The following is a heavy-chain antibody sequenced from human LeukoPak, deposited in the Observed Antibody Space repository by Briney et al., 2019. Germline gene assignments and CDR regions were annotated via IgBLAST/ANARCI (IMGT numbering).Heavy chain of an antibody. D-gene: IGHD3-3*01. V-gene: IGHV4-39*01. CDR2: IYYSGSS. Sequence: SETLSLTCTVYGGSISSSSYCWGWIRQPPAKGLEWIGSIYYSGSSYYSPSLKSRVTISVDTSKNQFSLKLSSVTAADTAVYYCTPQTADYDFWSGYYTRGSRRWFDPWGQGTLVTVSS. CDR1: GGSISSSSYC. CDR3: TPQTADYDFWSGYYTRGSRRWFDP. J-gene: IGHJ5*02.